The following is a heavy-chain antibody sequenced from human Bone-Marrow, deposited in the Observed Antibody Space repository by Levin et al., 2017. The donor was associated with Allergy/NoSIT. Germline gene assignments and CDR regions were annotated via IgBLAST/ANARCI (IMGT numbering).Heavy chain of an antibody. D-gene: IGHD2-2*01. J-gene: IGHJ6*02. CDR3: ARAVRNQLVSDV. CDR1: GYTFTDYY. V-gene: IGHV1-8*02. CDR2: MNPNSGNT. Sequence: GESLKISCKASGYTFTDYYMHWVRQATGQGLEWVGWMNPNSGNTGYAQRFQGRVTMTRDTSISTAYMELSSLTSEDTAVYYCARAVRNQLVSDVWGQGTTVSVSS.